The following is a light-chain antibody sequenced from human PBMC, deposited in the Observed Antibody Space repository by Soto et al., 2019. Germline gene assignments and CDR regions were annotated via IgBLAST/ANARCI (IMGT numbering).Light chain of an antibody. CDR1: QSVSNNY. CDR2: GAS. CDR3: QQYGSSGT. J-gene: IGKJ1*01. V-gene: IGKV3-20*01. Sequence: EIVLTQSPGTLSLSPGERATLSCGASQSVSNNYLAWYQQKPGQAPRLLIYGASNRATGIPDRFSGGASGTDSTLTISRLEPEDFAVYYCQQYGSSGTFGQGTKVDIK.